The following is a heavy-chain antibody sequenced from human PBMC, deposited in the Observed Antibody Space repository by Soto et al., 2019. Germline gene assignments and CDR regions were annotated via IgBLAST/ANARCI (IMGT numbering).Heavy chain of an antibody. CDR3: AKEMTTARADY. CDR1: GFTFSSYG. CDR2: ISYDGSNK. J-gene: IGHJ4*02. V-gene: IGHV3-30*18. Sequence: QVQLVESGGGVVQPGRSLRLSCAASGFTFSSYGMHWVRQAPGKGLEWVAVISYDGSNKYYADSVKGRFTISRDNSKNTLYLQMNSLRAEDTAVYYCAKEMTTARADYWGQGTLVTVSS. D-gene: IGHD5-18*01.